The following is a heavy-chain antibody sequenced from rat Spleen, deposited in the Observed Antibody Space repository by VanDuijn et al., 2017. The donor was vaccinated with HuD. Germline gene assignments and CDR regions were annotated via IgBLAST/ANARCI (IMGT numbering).Heavy chain of an antibody. Sequence: QVQLKESGPGLVQPSQTLSLTCTVSGFSLTNYNVHWVRQPTGKGLEWMGVIWTGGSTDYNSALKSRLSISRDTSKNQVFLKMNSLRSEDTATYYCARGYYYYFDYWGQGVMVTVSS. CDR1: GFSLTNYN. CDR3: ARGYYYYFDY. J-gene: IGHJ2*01. V-gene: IGHV2-30*01. CDR2: IWTGGST. D-gene: IGHD1-1*01.